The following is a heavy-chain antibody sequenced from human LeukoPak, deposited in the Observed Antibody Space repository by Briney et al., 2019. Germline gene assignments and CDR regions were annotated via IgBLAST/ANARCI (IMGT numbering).Heavy chain of an antibody. CDR3: AKDPGYGSGSTLAAEYFQH. CDR1: GFTFDDYA. V-gene: IGHV3-9*01. CDR2: ISWNSGSI. Sequence: GGSLRLSCAASGFTFDDYAMHWVRQAPGKGLEWVSGISWNSGSIGYADSVKGRFTISRDNAKNSLYLQMNSLRAEDTALYYCAKDPGYGSGSTLAAEYFQHWGQGTLVTVSS. J-gene: IGHJ1*01. D-gene: IGHD3-10*01.